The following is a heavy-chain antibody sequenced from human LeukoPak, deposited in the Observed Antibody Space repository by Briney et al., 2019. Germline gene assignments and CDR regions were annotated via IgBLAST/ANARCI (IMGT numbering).Heavy chain of an antibody. Sequence: GGTLRLSCAASGFTFSGFAMSWIRQAPGKGLEWVSYISSSGSTIYYADSVKGRFTISRDNAKNSLYLQMNSLRAEDTAVYYCARAEQYYYDSSGYYRGTSDYWGQGTLVTVSS. D-gene: IGHD3-22*01. CDR2: ISSSGSTI. CDR1: GFTFSGFA. CDR3: ARAEQYYYDSSGYYRGTSDY. V-gene: IGHV3-11*01. J-gene: IGHJ4*02.